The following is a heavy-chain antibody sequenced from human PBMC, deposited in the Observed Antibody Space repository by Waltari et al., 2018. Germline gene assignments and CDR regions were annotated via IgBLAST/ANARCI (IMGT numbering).Heavy chain of an antibody. CDR1: GYTLTELS. J-gene: IGHJ4*02. Sequence: QVQLVQSGAEVKKPGASVKVSCKVSGYTLTELSMHWVRQAPGKGLEWMGGFDPEDGETIYAQKFQGRVTRTEDTSTDTAYMELSSLRSEDTAVYYCATDYVPAYCTNGVCTDYWGQGTLVTVSS. D-gene: IGHD2-8*01. CDR2: FDPEDGET. CDR3: ATDYVPAYCTNGVCTDY. V-gene: IGHV1-24*01.